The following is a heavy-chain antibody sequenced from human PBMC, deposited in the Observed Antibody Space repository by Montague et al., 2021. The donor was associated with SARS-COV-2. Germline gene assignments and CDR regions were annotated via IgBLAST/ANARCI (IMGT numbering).Heavy chain of an antibody. CDR3: ARDFDY. J-gene: IGHJ4*02. Sequence: SETLSLTCTVSGGSISSYYWSWIRQPPGKGPEWIGYMYYSGSTNYNPSLKSRVTLSVDTSKNQFSLKLSSVTAADTAVYYCARDFDYWGQGTLVTVPS. CDR2: MYYSGST. CDR1: GGSISSYY. V-gene: IGHV4-59*13.